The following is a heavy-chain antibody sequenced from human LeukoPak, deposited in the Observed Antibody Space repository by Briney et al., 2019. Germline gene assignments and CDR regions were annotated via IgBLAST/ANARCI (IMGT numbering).Heavy chain of an antibody. Sequence: SETLSLTCTVSGGSIRSYYWSWIRQPPGKGLEWIGYIYSSGSTNYNPSLKSRVTISVDTSRNQFSLKLSSVTAADTAVYYCAREGGYSGYFDYWGQGTLVTVSS. J-gene: IGHJ4*02. CDR1: GGSIRSYY. V-gene: IGHV4-59*01. CDR3: AREGGYSGYFDY. CDR2: IYSSGST. D-gene: IGHD5-12*01.